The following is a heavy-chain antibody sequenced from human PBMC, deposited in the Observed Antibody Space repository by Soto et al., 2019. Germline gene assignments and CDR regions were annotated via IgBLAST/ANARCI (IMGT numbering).Heavy chain of an antibody. J-gene: IGHJ4*02. Sequence: GGSLRLSCAASGFTFSSYSMNWVRQAPGKGLEWVSYISSSSSTIYYADSVKGRFTISRDNAKNSLYLQMNSLRDEDTAVYYCARDRPSLRTNRAFDYWGQGTLVTVSS. V-gene: IGHV3-48*02. CDR1: GFTFSSYS. D-gene: IGHD4-17*01. CDR3: ARDRPSLRTNRAFDY. CDR2: ISSSSSTI.